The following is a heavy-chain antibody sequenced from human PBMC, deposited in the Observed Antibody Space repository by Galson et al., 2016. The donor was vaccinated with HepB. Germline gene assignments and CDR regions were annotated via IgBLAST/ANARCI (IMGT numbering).Heavy chain of an antibody. CDR2: VYYTGST. J-gene: IGHJ4*02. CDR1: GGSVSGGSHY. V-gene: IGHV4-61*01. D-gene: IGHD5-12*01. Sequence: SETLSLTCTVSGGSVSGGSHYWGWIRHPPGKRLGWIGYVYYTGSTYYNPSLKSRVTMSVDTSKSQFSLRLTTVTAADTAVYYCARLNAYDWAYFDYWGQGTLVTVSS. CDR3: ARLNAYDWAYFDY.